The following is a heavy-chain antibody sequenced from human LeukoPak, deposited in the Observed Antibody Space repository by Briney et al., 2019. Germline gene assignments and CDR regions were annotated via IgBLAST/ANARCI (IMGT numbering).Heavy chain of an antibody. CDR2: IYYSGST. CDR1: GGSISSYY. D-gene: IGHD2-2*01. CDR3: ASTTRVVPAAISWFDP. V-gene: IGHV4-59*04. J-gene: IGHJ5*02. Sequence: SETLSLTCTVSGGSISSYYWSWIRQPPGKGLEWIGYIYYSGSTYYNPSLKSRVTISVDTSKNQFSLKLSSVTAADTAVYYCASTTRVVPAAISWFDPWGQGTLVTVSS.